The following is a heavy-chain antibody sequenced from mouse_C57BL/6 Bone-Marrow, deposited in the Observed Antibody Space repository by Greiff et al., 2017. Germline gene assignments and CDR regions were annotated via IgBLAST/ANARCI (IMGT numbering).Heavy chain of an antibody. CDR3: AIWGTTVVAPSAMDY. J-gene: IGHJ4*01. D-gene: IGHD1-1*01. CDR1: GYTFTSYW. V-gene: IGHV1-74*01. CDR2: IHPSDSDT. Sequence: QVQLQQPGAELVKPGASVKVSCKASGYTFTSYWMHWVKQRPGQGLEWIGRIHPSDSDTNYNQKFKGKATLTVDKSSSTAYMQLSSLASEDSAVYYCAIWGTTVVAPSAMDYWGQGTSVTVSS.